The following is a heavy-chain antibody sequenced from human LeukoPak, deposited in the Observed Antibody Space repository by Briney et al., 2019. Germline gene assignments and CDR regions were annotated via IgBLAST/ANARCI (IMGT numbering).Heavy chain of an antibody. D-gene: IGHD3-9*01. J-gene: IGHJ4*02. Sequence: PSETLSLTCTVSGDSIDSGGYYWNWIRQHPGKGLEWIGYIYSRGGTYYKPSLRSRLTVSIDTSKNQFSLMLGSVTAADTAVYYCAREVPYAAGYYRFDYWGQGTLVTVSS. CDR1: GDSIDSGGYY. V-gene: IGHV4-31*03. CDR2: IYSRGGT. CDR3: AREVPYAAGYYRFDY.